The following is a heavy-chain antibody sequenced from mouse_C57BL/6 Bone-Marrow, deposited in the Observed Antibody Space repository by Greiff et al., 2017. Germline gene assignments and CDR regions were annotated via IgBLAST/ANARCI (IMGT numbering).Heavy chain of an antibody. V-gene: IGHV10-1*01. CDR1: GFSFNTYA. J-gene: IGHJ4*01. Sequence: EVQLVESGGGLVQPKGSLKLSCAASGFSFNTYAMNWVRQAPGKGLEWVARIRSKSNNYATYYADSVKDRFTISRDDSESMLYLQMNNLKTEDTAMYYCVRSTMITTEIGYYAMDYWGQGTSVTVSS. CDR2: IRSKSNNYAT. D-gene: IGHD2-4*01. CDR3: VRSTMITTEIGYYAMDY.